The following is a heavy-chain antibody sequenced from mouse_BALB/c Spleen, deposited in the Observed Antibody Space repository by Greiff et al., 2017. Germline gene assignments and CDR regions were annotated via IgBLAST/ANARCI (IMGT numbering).Heavy chain of an antibody. CDR1: GYTFTSYW. J-gene: IGHJ2*01. CDR3: TRQDYGNDY. V-gene: IGHV1-69*02. Sequence: QVQLQQPGAELVRPGASVKLSCKASGYTFTSYWINWVKQRPGQGLEWIGNIYPSDSYTNYNQKFKDKATLTVDKSSSTAYMQLSSPTSEDSAVYYCTRQDYGNDYWGQGTTLTVSS. CDR2: IYPSDSYT. D-gene: IGHD2-1*01.